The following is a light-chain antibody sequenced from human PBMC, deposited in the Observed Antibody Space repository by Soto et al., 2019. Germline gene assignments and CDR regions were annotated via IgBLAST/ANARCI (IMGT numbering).Light chain of an antibody. V-gene: IGLV2-23*01. J-gene: IGLJ2*01. CDR3: CSYAGSVI. Sequence: QSALTQPASVSGSPGQSITISCTGTSSDVGSYNFVSWYQQHPGKAPKLMIYEDSKRPSGVSNRFSGSKSANTASLTISGLQAEDEADYYCCSYAGSVIFGGGTKLTVL. CDR1: SSDVGSYNF. CDR2: EDS.